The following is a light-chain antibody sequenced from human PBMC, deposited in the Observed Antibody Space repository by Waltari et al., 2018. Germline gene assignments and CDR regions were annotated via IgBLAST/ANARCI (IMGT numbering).Light chain of an antibody. Sequence: QSALTQPASVSGSPGQSVTISCTGTSSDSVDYDFFSWYQQHPGKAPKLIIFDVTTRPSGVSNRFSGSKSGGTASLTISGLQAEDEADYFCSSYPRTGTWLFGGGTKLTVL. CDR1: SSDSVDYDF. CDR3: SSYPRTGTWL. CDR2: DVT. V-gene: IGLV2-14*03. J-gene: IGLJ3*02.